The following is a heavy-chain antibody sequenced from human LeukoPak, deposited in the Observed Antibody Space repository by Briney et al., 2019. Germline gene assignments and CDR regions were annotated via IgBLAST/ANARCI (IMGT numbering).Heavy chain of an antibody. V-gene: IGHV3-30*18. CDR3: AKVGYVEDTAKVGHYFDY. CDR1: GFTFRNYG. Sequence: GTSLRLSCATSGFTFRNYGVHWVRQAPGKGLEWVAVISNDGRNKYYADSVKGRFTISRDNSKNTLYLQMNSMRPEDTAVYYCAKVGYVEDTAKVGHYFDYWGQGTLVTVSS. D-gene: IGHD5-18*01. J-gene: IGHJ4*02. CDR2: ISNDGRNK.